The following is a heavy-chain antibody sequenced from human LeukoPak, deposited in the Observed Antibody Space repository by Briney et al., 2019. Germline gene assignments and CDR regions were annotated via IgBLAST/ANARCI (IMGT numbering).Heavy chain of an antibody. J-gene: IGHJ4*02. Sequence: GGSLRLSCAASGFTVSTTYMSWVRQAPGKGLEWVSFISTSSSYIYYADSVKGRFTISRDNSKNSLYLQMNSLRAEDTAVYYCARDQDWNDRGGLDYWGQGTLVIVSS. D-gene: IGHD1-1*01. CDR3: ARDQDWNDRGGLDY. CDR2: ISTSSSYI. CDR1: GFTVSTTY. V-gene: IGHV3-21*01.